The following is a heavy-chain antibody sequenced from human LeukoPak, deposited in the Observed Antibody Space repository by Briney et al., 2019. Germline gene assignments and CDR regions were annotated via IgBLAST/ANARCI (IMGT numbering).Heavy chain of an antibody. CDR2: INHSGST. CDR3: VRGNYCSGGSCYHYNYYYMDV. V-gene: IGHV4-34*01. CDR1: GGSFNGYY. D-gene: IGHD2-15*01. J-gene: IGHJ6*03. Sequence: SETLSLTCAVYGGSFNGYYWSWIRQPPGKGLEWIGEINHSGSTNYNPSLKSRVTISVDMSNNQFSLKLSSVTAADTAVYYCVRGNYCSGGSCYHYNYYYMDVWGKGTTVTVSS.